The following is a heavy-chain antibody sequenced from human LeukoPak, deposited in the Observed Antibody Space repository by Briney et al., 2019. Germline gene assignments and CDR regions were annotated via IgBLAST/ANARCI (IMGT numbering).Heavy chain of an antibody. J-gene: IGHJ4*02. CDR3: ARYINGAFDY. Sequence: VASVKVSFKASGYSFFNSGVHWLRHAPGQRVEWMGWINGGNGYTKYSQKFQGRVTITRDTSATTAYMELSSLTSEDTAVYYCARYINGAFDYWGQGTLVTVSS. D-gene: IGHD2-8*01. CDR1: GYSFFNSG. V-gene: IGHV1-3*01. CDR2: INGGNGYT.